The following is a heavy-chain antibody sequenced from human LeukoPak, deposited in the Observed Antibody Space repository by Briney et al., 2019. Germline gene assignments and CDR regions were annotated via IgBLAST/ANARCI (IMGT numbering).Heavy chain of an antibody. Sequence: PWGSLRLSCAASGFTFSSYAMHWVRQAPGKGLEWVAVISYDGSNKYYADSVKGRFTISRDNSKNTLYLQMNSLRAEDTAVYYCARDRRDTAMVTYFDYWGQGTLVTVSS. V-gene: IGHV3-30-3*01. CDR1: GFTFSSYA. CDR2: ISYDGSNK. D-gene: IGHD5-18*01. CDR3: ARDRRDTAMVTYFDY. J-gene: IGHJ4*02.